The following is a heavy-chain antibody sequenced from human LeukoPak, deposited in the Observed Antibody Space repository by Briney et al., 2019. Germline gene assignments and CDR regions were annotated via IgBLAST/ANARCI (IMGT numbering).Heavy chain of an antibody. CDR2: ISSTGDDK. CDR1: GFRFINYA. D-gene: IGHD3-16*01. CDR3: AKVLGEQLHSDALDI. Sequence: SGGSLRLSCAASGFRFINYAMSWVRQAPGKGLEWVSIISSTGDDKYYGDSVKGRFTISRDNSKNTVYLQLNSLRAEDTAVYYCAKVLGEQLHSDALDIWGQGTRVTVSS. J-gene: IGHJ3*02. V-gene: IGHV3-23*01.